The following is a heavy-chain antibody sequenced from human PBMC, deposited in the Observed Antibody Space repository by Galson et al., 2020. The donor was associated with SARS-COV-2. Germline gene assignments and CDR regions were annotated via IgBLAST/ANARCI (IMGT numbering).Heavy chain of an antibody. J-gene: IGHJ5*02. D-gene: IGHD3-9*01. CDR3: ARLIRQYEILTGYLIWFDP. CDR1: GGSISSSSYY. V-gene: IGHV4-39*07. Sequence: ASETLSLTCTVSGGSISSSSYYWGWIRQPPGKGLEWIGSIYYSGSTYYNPSLKSRVTISVDTSKNQFSLKLSSVTAADTAVYYCARLIRQYEILTGYLIWFDPWGQGTLVTVSS. CDR2: IYYSGST.